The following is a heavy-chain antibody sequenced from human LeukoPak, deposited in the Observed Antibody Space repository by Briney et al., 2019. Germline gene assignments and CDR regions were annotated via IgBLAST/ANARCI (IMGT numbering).Heavy chain of an antibody. J-gene: IGHJ4*02. CDR3: ARDLVAAGKID. D-gene: IGHD6-13*01. CDR1: GFIFSDYY. CDR2: ISSSSSYT. V-gene: IGHV3-11*06. Sequence: GRSLRLSCAASGFIFSDYYMSWIRQAPGKGLEWVSYISSSSSYTNYADSVKGRFTISRDNAKNSLYLQMNSLRAEDSAVYYCARDLVAAGKIDWGQGTLVTVSS.